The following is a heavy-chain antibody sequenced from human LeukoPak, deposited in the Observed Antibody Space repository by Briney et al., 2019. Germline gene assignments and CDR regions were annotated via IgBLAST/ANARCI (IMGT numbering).Heavy chain of an antibody. D-gene: IGHD2-2*01. CDR3: AKGGYCSSTSCPGDYYYYMDV. Sequence: GGSLRLSCTASGFTFSSYAMSWVRQAPGKGLEWVSAISGSGGSPYYADSVKGRFTISRDNSKNTLYLQMNSLRAEDTAVYYCAKGGYCSSTSCPGDYYYYMDVWGKGTTVTVSS. CDR1: GFTFSSYA. V-gene: IGHV3-23*01. CDR2: ISGSGGSP. J-gene: IGHJ6*03.